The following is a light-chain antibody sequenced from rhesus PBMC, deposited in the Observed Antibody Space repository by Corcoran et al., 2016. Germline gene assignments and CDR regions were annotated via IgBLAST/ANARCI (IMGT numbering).Light chain of an antibody. CDR1: QGISNC. J-gene: IGKJ2*01. V-gene: IGKV1-69*01. Sequence: DIQMTQSPSSLSASVGDRVTITCRASQGISNCLAWYQQQPGKAPKLLIYRASNLETGVPSRFSGSGSGTDVTLTISSLQPEDIATYYCQQHDNSPYSFGQGTKVEIK. CDR3: QQHDNSPYS. CDR2: RAS.